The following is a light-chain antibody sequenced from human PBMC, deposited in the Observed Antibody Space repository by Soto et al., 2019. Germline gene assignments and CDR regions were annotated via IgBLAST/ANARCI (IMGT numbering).Light chain of an antibody. CDR2: DAT. Sequence: EIVLTQSPATLSLSLGERATLSCRASQSINNYLAWYQQKPGQAPRLLIYDATIRATGVPGRFSGSGSGTDFTLTISNVEPEDFAIYYCQQRSDWLTFGGGTKVEI. CDR1: QSINNY. J-gene: IGKJ4*01. V-gene: IGKV3-11*01. CDR3: QQRSDWLT.